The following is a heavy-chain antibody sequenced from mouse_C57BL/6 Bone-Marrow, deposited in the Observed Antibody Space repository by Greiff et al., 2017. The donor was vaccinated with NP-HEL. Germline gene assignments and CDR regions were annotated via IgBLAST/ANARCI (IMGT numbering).Heavy chain of an antibody. J-gene: IGHJ4*01. D-gene: IGHD2-4*01. CDR2: IWSDGST. CDR1: GFSLTSYG. Sequence: VMLVESGPGLVSPSQSLSITCTVSGFSLTSYGVHWVRQPPGKGLEWLVVIWSDGSTTYNSALKSRLSISKDNSKSQVFLKMNSLQTDDTAMYYCARHDDYDGDYYAMDYWGQGTSVTVSS. CDR3: ARHDDYDGDYYAMDY. V-gene: IGHV2-6-1*01.